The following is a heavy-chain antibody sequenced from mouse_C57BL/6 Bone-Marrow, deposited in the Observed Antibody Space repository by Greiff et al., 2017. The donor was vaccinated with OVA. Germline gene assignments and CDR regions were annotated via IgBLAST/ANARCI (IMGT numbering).Heavy chain of an antibody. CDR1: GYAFSSSW. J-gene: IGHJ4*01. CDR2: IYPGDGDT. CDR3: ARSYYGSRDYAMDY. Sequence: QVQLKESGPELVKPGASVKISCKASGYAFSSSWMNWVKQRPGKGLEWIGRIYPGDGDTNYNGKFKGKATLTADKSSSTAYMQLSSLTSEDSAVYFCARSYYGSRDYAMDYWGQGTSVTVSS. D-gene: IGHD1-1*01. V-gene: IGHV1-82*01.